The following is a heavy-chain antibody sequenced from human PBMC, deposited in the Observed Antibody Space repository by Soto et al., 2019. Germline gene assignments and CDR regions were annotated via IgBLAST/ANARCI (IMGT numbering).Heavy chain of an antibody. Sequence: QVQLVQSGAEVKKPGASVKVSCKASGYTFTSYGISWVRQAPGQGLEWMGWISAYNGNTKYAQKLQGRVPMTTDTSARTAYMELRSLRSADTAVYYCASDSPPVDYWGQGTLVTVSS. CDR1: GYTFTSYG. CDR3: ASDSPPVDY. V-gene: IGHV1-18*01. CDR2: ISAYNGNT. J-gene: IGHJ4*02.